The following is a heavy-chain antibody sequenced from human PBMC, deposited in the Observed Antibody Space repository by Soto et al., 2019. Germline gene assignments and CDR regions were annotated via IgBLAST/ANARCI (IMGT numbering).Heavy chain of an antibody. CDR1: GFTFNSYG. CDR3: ARDPPDDDGGHYAFDI. CDR2: IWSDGSNK. J-gene: IGHJ3*02. Sequence: QVRLVESGGGVVQPGRSLRLSCAASGFTFNSYGMHWVRQAPGKGLEWVAVIWSDGSNKYNADSVKGRFTISRDNSKNTLYLQMKHMRVEDTALYDCARDPPDDDGGHYAFDIWGQGTMVTVSS. V-gene: IGHV3-33*01. D-gene: IGHD3-16*01.